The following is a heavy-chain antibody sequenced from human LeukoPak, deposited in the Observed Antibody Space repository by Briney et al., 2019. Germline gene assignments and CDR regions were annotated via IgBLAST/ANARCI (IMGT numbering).Heavy chain of an antibody. J-gene: IGHJ5*02. D-gene: IGHD6-13*01. CDR3: AKDAYSGAAAGTWWFDP. V-gene: IGHV3-23*01. Sequence: GGSLRLSCAASGFTFSSYAISWVRQAPGKGLEWVSAISGSGGSTYYADSVKGRFTISRDNSKNTLYLQMNSLRAEDTAVYYCAKDAYSGAAAGTWWFDPWGQGTLVTVSS. CDR2: ISGSGGST. CDR1: GFTFSSYA.